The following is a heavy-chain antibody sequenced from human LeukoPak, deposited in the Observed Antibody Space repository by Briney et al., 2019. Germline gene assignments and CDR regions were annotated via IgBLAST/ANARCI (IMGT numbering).Heavy chain of an antibody. CDR3: ASEIVVVPADAFDY. D-gene: IGHD2-2*01. J-gene: IGHJ4*02. Sequence: SQTLSLTCAISGDSVSSKSAAWNWIRQSPSRGLEWLGRTYYRSKWYNDYAVSVKSRITTNPDTSKNQFSLQLNSVTAEDTAVYDCASEIVVVPADAFDYWGQGTLVTVSS. V-gene: IGHV6-1*01. CDR2: TYYRSKWYN. CDR1: GDSVSSKSAA.